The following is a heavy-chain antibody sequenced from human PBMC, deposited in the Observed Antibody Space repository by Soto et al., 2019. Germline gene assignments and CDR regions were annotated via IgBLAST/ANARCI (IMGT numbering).Heavy chain of an antibody. CDR2: ISAYNGST. D-gene: IGHD6-6*01. CDR3: ARVGSSSSEDTYYYYGMDV. Sequence: QVQLVQSGAEVKKPGASVKFSCTDSGYTFTSYCISWVRQAPGQGLEWMGWISAYNGSTNYAQQLQGRVTMTTDTSTSTAYMELRSLGSDDTAVYYCARVGSSSSEDTYYYYGMDVWGQGTTVTVSS. CDR1: GYTFTSYC. J-gene: IGHJ6*02. V-gene: IGHV1-18*01.